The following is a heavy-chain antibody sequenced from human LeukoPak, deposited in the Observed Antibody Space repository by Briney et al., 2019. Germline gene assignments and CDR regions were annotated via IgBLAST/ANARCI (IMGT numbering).Heavy chain of an antibody. D-gene: IGHD6-13*01. Sequence: ASVKVCCKASGYTFASHDIIWVRQATGQGLEYMGWLRTDNDDAGYAEKFQGRVNLTRDTSTSTAYMELNSLTFDDTAVYYCARGGTAAETSGFDHWGRGTQVTVSA. CDR3: ARGGTAAETSGFDH. CDR2: LRTDNDDA. CDR1: GYTFASHD. V-gene: IGHV1-8*01. J-gene: IGHJ4*01.